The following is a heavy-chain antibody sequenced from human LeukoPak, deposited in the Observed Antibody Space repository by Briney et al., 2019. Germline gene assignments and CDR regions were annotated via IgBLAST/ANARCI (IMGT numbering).Heavy chain of an antibody. CDR2: IHYSGTT. V-gene: IGHV4-59*01. CDR3: SRAVAGSVGWFDP. Sequence: SETLSLACTVSGGPIRTYQWSWIRQPPGKGLEWIGSIHYSGTTNYNPSLKSRVTISADTSKNQFSLKLSSVTAADTAVYFCSRAVAGSVGWFDPWGQGTLVTVSS. J-gene: IGHJ5*02. CDR1: GGPIRTYQ. D-gene: IGHD6-19*01.